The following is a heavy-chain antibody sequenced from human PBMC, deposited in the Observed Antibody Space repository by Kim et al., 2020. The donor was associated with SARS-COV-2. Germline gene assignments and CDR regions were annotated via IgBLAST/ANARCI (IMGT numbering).Heavy chain of an antibody. CDR3: ARGRRITMIVVVNYDY. Sequence: SLKSRVTISVDTSKNQFSLKLSSVTAAETAVYYCARGRRITMIVVVNYDYWGQGTLVTVSS. V-gene: IGHV4-34*01. J-gene: IGHJ4*02. D-gene: IGHD3-22*01.